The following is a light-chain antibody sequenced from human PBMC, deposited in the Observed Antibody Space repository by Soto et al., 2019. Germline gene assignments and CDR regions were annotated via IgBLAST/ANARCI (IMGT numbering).Light chain of an antibody. Sequence: QSALTQPASVSGSPGQSITISCTGTSSDVGGYNYVSWYQQHPGKAPKLMISGVSNRPSGVSNRFSGSKSGNTASLTISGLQTEDAAYYYCISYTTSVTYVFGTGTKLTVL. V-gene: IGLV2-14*01. CDR2: GVS. CDR1: SSDVGGYNY. CDR3: ISYTTSVTYV. J-gene: IGLJ1*01.